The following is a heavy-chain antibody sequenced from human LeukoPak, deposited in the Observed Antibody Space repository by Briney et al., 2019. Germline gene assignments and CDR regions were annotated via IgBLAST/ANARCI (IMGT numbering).Heavy chain of an antibody. CDR3: ARDWQWLAVYYFDY. J-gene: IGHJ4*02. Sequence: PGGSLRLSCAASGFTFSNYWMSWVRQAPGKGLEWVAHIKQDGTEKYYVDSVKGRFTISRDNAKNSLYLQMNSLRAEDTAVYYCARDWQWLAVYYFDYWGQGTLVTVSS. V-gene: IGHV3-7*01. CDR2: IKQDGTEK. D-gene: IGHD6-19*01. CDR1: GFTFSNYW.